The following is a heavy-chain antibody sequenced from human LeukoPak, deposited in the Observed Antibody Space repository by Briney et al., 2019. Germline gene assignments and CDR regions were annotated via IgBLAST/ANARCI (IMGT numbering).Heavy chain of an antibody. D-gene: IGHD6-13*01. V-gene: IGHV4-59*01. CDR1: GGSISSYY. CDR2: IYYSGST. Sequence: SETLSLTCTVSGGSISSYYWSWIRQPPGKGLEWIGYIYYSGSTKYNPSLKSRVTISLDTSKNQFSLKLSSVTAADTAVYYCARWGESSSWLTWSDPWGQGTLVTVSS. CDR3: ARWGESSSWLTWSDP. J-gene: IGHJ5*02.